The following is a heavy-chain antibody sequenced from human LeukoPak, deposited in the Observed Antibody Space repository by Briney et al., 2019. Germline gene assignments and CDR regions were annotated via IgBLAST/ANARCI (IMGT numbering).Heavy chain of an antibody. CDR2: IYYSGST. D-gene: IGHD3-22*01. Sequence: PSETLSLTRTVSGGSISSYYWSWIRQPPGKGLEWIGYIYYSGSTNYNPSLKSRVTISVDTSKNQFSLKLSSVTAADTAVYYCARVDSSDYYFDYWGQGTLVTVSS. CDR1: GGSISSYY. J-gene: IGHJ4*02. CDR3: ARVDSSDYYFDY. V-gene: IGHV4-59*01.